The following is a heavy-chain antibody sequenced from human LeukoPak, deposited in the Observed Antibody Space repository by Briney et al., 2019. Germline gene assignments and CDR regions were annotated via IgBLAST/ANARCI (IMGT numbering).Heavy chain of an antibody. CDR3: ARSASQLWTHTNFDY. V-gene: IGHV1-69*13. D-gene: IGHD5-18*01. Sequence: ASVKVSCKASGGTFSSYAISWVRQAPGQGLEWMGGIIPIFGTAIYAQKFQGRVTITADESTSTAYMELSSLRSEDTAVYYCARSASQLWTHTNFDYWGQGTLVTVSS. CDR1: GGTFSSYA. J-gene: IGHJ4*02. CDR2: IIPIFGTA.